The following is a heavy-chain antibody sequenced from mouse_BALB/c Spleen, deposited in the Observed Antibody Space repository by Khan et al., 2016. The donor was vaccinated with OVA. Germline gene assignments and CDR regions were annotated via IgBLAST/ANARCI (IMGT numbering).Heavy chain of an antibody. V-gene: IGHV9-3-1*01. CDR1: GYIFTNYG. J-gene: IGHJ4*01. CDR3: ARTRYGSGYDDVMDY. Sequence: IQLVQSGPELKKPGETVKISCKASGYIFTNYGMTWVKQAPGKGLKWMGWINTYTGEPTYADDFKGRFAFSLETSANTAYLQINNLKNEDTATYFCARTRYGSGYDDVMDYWGQGTSVTVSS. D-gene: IGHD1-1*01. CDR2: INTYTGEP.